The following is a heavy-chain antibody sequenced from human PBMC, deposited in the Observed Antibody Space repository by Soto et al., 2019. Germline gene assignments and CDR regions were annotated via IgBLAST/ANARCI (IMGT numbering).Heavy chain of an antibody. J-gene: IGHJ4*02. V-gene: IGHV4-4*07. D-gene: IGHD3-3*01. Sequence: QVQLQESGPGLVKPSETLSLTCTVSGGSLTKYYWSWIRQPAGKGLEWIGRISTSGNVVSKASLRSRLTMSGDTSKNPFSLRRTSVPAADTAVYYCARDNNDFWSLYPLAFDYWGQGALFTVSS. CDR3: ARDNNDFWSLYPLAFDY. CDR1: GGSLTKYY. CDR2: ISTSGNV.